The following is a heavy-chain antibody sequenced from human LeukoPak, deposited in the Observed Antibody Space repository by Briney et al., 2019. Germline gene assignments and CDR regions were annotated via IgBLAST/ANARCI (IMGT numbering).Heavy chain of an antibody. Sequence: PSETLSLTCAVYGGSFSGYYWSWIRQPPGKGLEWIGEINHSGSTYYNPSLKSRVTISVDRSKNQFSLRLSSVTAADTAVYYCARSNIAASGYAFDIWGQGTMVTVSS. CDR1: GGSFSGYY. CDR3: ARSNIAASGYAFDI. D-gene: IGHD6-13*01. CDR2: INHSGST. J-gene: IGHJ3*02. V-gene: IGHV4-34*01.